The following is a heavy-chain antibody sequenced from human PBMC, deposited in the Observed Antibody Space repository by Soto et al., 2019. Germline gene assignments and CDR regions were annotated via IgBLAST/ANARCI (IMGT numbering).Heavy chain of an antibody. D-gene: IGHD6-19*01. CDR2: IFHSGRT. V-gene: IGHV4-4*02. Sequence: SETLSRTCSVCGASIISNDWWIWIRQTPGKGLEWIGEIFHSGRTNYSPSFKSRVTISVDTSKSQFSLEMASVTAADTAVYYCARANLRSGWTFDHWGQGSPVTVSS. CDR1: GASIISNDW. CDR3: ARANLRSGWTFDH. J-gene: IGHJ4*02.